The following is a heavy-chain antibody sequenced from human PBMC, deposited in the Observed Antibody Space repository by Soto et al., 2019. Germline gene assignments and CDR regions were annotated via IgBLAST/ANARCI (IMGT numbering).Heavy chain of an antibody. J-gene: IGHJ4*02. CDR2: IGRSGETI. CDR3: ARDSRGGAARRPTFYY. V-gene: IGHV3-48*03. Sequence: EVQLAESGGALAQPGGSLRLSCVGSGFTFSSFEMNWVRQTPGKGLEWLSYIGRSGETIYYADSVKGRFTISRDNAKSSLFLQMNGLRDEDTGIYYCARDSRGGAARRPTFYYWGRGTLVTVSS. CDR1: GFTFSSFE. D-gene: IGHD6-6*01.